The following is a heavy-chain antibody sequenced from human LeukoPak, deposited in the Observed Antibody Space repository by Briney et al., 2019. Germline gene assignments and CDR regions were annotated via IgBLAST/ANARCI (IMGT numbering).Heavy chain of an antibody. Sequence: SETLSLTCTVSGYSVSSGYYWGWIRQSPGKGLEWIGSIYHSGSTYYSPSLRSRITISVDTSKNQFSLKLSSVTAADTAVYYCARDRYSSGWYPYNWFDPWGQGTLVTVSS. CDR2: IYHSGST. CDR3: ARDRYSSGWYPYNWFDP. J-gene: IGHJ5*02. CDR1: GYSVSSGYY. V-gene: IGHV4-38-2*02. D-gene: IGHD6-19*01.